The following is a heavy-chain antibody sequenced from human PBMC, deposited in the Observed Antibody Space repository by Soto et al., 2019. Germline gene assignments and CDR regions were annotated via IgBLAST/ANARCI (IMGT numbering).Heavy chain of an antibody. CDR3: AGDGDAFDF. CDR2: TYYRTKWYN. Sequence: QSQTLSLTCAISGDSVSSNSAAWNWIRQSPSRGLEWLGRTYYRTKWYNDYAGSVKSRITINPDTSKNQFYLQLNSVTPEDTSAYYCAGDGDAFDFWGQGTLVTVSS. D-gene: IGHD3-10*01. CDR1: GDSVSSNSAA. J-gene: IGHJ4*01. V-gene: IGHV6-1*01.